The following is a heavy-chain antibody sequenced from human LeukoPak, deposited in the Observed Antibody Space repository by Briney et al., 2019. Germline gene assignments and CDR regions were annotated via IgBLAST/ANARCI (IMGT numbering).Heavy chain of an antibody. Sequence: SVTVSCKASGGTFSSYAISWVRQAPGQGLECMGGIIPIFGTANYAQKFQGRVTITTDESTSTAYMEPSSLRSEYTSAYNCARDRGYSYGYLDYWGQGTLVTVSS. CDR2: IIPIFGTA. CDR1: GGTFSSYA. J-gene: IGHJ4*02. D-gene: IGHD5-18*01. V-gene: IGHV1-69*05. CDR3: ARDRGYSYGYLDY.